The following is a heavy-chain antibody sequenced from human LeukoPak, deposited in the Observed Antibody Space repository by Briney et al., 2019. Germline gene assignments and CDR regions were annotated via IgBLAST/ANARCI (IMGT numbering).Heavy chain of an antibody. CDR2: IYYRGST. J-gene: IGHJ5*02. V-gene: IGHV4-59*01. Sequence: SETLSLTCTVSGGSISNYYWSWIRQPPGKGLEWIGYIYYRGSTNYNPSLKSRVTISVDTSKNQLSLKLTSVTAADPAVYYCARDHDNSGYYYVGGWFDPWGQGTLVTVSS. D-gene: IGHD3-22*01. CDR3: ARDHDNSGYYYVGGWFDP. CDR1: GGSISNYY.